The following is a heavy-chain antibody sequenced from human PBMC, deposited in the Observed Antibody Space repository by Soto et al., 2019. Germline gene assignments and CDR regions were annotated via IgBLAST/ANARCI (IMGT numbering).Heavy chain of an antibody. D-gene: IGHD3-3*01. J-gene: IGHJ5*02. Sequence: ASVKVSCKASGYTFTSYGISWVRQAPGQGLEWMGWISAYNGNTNYAQKLQGRVTMTTDTSTSTAYMELRSLRSDDTAVYYCARGFRAEIFGVADNWFDPWGHGTLVTVPS. CDR3: ARGFRAEIFGVADNWFDP. CDR1: GYTFTSYG. CDR2: ISAYNGNT. V-gene: IGHV1-18*01.